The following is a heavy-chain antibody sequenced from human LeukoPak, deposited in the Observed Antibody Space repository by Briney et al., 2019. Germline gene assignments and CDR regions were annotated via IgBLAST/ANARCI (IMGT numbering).Heavy chain of an antibody. CDR1: SASISSGDYS. V-gene: IGHV4-30-2*01. Sequence: PSETLSLTCAVSSASISSGDYSCSSIRQPPGKVLEWIGYIYHSGSTTYNPSLKSRLTIPLDRSKNQISLKLTSVTAADTAVYYCAADYTSRSYRFDHWGQEPWSPSPQ. CDR3: AADYTSRSYRFDH. D-gene: IGHD3-10*01. CDR2: IYHSGST. J-gene: IGHJ4*01.